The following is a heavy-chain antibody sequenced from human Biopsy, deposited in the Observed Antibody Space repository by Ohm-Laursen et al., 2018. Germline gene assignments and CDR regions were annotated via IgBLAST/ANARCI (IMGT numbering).Heavy chain of an antibody. Sequence: SLRLSCAASGFMFSASWMSWVRQAPGKGLEWVANINPDGSVKYFADSVKGRFTISRDNAENSMYLQMSSLTVDDTAVYYCARDERWGQGTLVSVS. CDR2: INPDGSVK. D-gene: IGHD5-24*01. CDR3: ARDER. J-gene: IGHJ4*02. V-gene: IGHV3-7*01. CDR1: GFMFSASW.